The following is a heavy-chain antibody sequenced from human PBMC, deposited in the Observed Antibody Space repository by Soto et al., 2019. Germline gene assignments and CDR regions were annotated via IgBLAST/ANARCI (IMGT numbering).Heavy chain of an antibody. V-gene: IGHV1-46*01. CDR1: GYTFTSYY. Sequence: ASVKVSCKASGYTFTSYYMHWVRQAPGQGLEWMGIINPSGGSTSYAQKFQGRVTMTRDTSTSTVYMELSSLRSEDTAVYYCAGPRGVCSGGSCYVLDDWGQGTLVTVSS. J-gene: IGHJ4*02. CDR3: AGPRGVCSGGSCYVLDD. D-gene: IGHD2-15*01. CDR2: INPSGGST.